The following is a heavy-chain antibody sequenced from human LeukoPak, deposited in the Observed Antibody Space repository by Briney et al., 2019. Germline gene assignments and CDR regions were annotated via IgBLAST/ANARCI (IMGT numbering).Heavy chain of an antibody. CDR1: GGTFSSYA. CDR2: IIPIFGTA. V-gene: IGHV1-69*13. J-gene: IGHJ4*02. Sequence: GASVKVSCKASGGTFSSYAISWVRQAPGQGLEWMGGIIPIFGTANYAQKFQGRVTITADESTSTAYMELSSLRSEDTAVDYCARDRVSSGWYRTSDFDYWGQGTLVTVSS. D-gene: IGHD6-19*01. CDR3: ARDRVSSGWYRTSDFDY.